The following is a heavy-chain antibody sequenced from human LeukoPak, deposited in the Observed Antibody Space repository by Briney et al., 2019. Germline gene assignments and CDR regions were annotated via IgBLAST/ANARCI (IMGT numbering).Heavy chain of an antibody. CDR3: ARGVRFLEWLLSGYYYMDV. V-gene: IGHV4-4*07. D-gene: IGHD3-3*01. Sequence: TSETLSLTCTEPGGSIIGYKWSCGWERVRKGLWLIGRIYTGGSATNNHSLKSRVRMSIATSKYQFSLKLRSMTAADTAVYYCARGVRFLEWLLSGYYYMDVWGQGTTVTVSS. J-gene: IGHJ6*03. CDR1: GGSIIGYK. CDR2: IYTGGSA.